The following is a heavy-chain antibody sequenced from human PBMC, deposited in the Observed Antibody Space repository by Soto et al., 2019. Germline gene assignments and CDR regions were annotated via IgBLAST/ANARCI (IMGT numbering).Heavy chain of an antibody. CDR3: ARDRILEWLLSAYYYYGMDV. CDR2: ISYDGSNK. CDR1: GFTFSSYA. D-gene: IGHD3-3*01. Sequence: QVQLVESGGGVVQPGRSLRLSCAACGFTFSSYAMHWVRQAPGKGLEWVAVISYDGSNKYYADSVKGRFTISRDNSKNKQYLQMNSLRAENTAVYYCARDRILEWLLSAYYYYGMDVWGQGTTVTVSS. V-gene: IGHV3-30-3*01. J-gene: IGHJ6*02.